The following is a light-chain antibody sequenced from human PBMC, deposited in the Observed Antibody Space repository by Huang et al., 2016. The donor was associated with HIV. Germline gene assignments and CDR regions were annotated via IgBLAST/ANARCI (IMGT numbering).Light chain of an antibody. CDR3: QQSYSTLLT. Sequence: DIQMTQSPSSLSASVGDRVTITCRASQSIKKYLNWYQQKPGKAPKLLIYAASSLQSGVPSRFSGSGSVTDFTLTISSLQPEDFATYYCQQSYSTLLTFGGGTKVEIK. J-gene: IGKJ4*01. V-gene: IGKV1-39*01. CDR1: QSIKKY. CDR2: AAS.